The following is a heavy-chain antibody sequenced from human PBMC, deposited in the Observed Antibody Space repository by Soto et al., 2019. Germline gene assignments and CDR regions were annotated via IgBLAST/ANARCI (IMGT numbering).Heavy chain of an antibody. Sequence: ASVKVSCKASGYTFTSYAMHWVRQAPGQRLEWMGWINAGNGNTKYSQKFQGRVTITRDTSASTAYMELSSLRSEDTAVYYCARMGYSSGYSGWFDPWGQGTLVTVSS. J-gene: IGHJ5*02. CDR3: ARMGYSSGYSGWFDP. V-gene: IGHV1-3*01. CDR2: INAGNGNT. D-gene: IGHD3-22*01. CDR1: GYTFTSYA.